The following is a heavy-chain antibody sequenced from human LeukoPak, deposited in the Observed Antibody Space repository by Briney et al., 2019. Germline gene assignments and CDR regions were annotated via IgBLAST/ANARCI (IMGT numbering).Heavy chain of an antibody. V-gene: IGHV4-59*11. J-gene: IGHJ4*02. Sequence: SETLSLTCTVSGGSISSHYWNWLRQPPGKGLEWIGYIYYSGSTKYNPSLKSRVTVSIDVSKNQFSLNLSSVTAADTAMYYCAKGEADPVLFDYWGQGTLVTVSS. CDR1: GGSISSHY. D-gene: IGHD6-6*01. CDR2: IYYSGST. CDR3: AKGEADPVLFDY.